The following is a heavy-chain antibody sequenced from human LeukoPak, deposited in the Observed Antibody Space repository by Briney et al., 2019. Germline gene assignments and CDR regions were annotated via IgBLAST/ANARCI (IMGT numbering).Heavy chain of an antibody. CDR1: GYSFTSYW. CDR2: IYPGDSDT. J-gene: IGHJ5*02. Sequence: GESLKISCKGSGYSFTSYWIGWVRQMPGKGLEWMGIIYPGDSDTRYSPSFQGQVTISADKSISTAYLQWSSLKASDAAMYYCSRRTTGTKNWFDPWGQGTLVTVSS. CDR3: SRRTTGTKNWFDP. V-gene: IGHV5-51*01. D-gene: IGHD4-17*01.